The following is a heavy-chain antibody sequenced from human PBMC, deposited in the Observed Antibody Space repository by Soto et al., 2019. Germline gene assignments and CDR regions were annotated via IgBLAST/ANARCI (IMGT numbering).Heavy chain of an antibody. CDR2: ISAAGGII. D-gene: IGHD3-22*01. V-gene: IGHV3-48*03. J-gene: IGHJ3*02. CDR1: GFSFKTSD. Sequence: HPGGSLRLSCTASGFSFKTSDMSWVRQAPGKGLEWVSYISAAGGIILDADSVAGRFTISRDNGRNSLYLQMNSLRAEDTAVYYCERNSGYLAFDIWGQGTMVTVSS. CDR3: ERNSGYLAFDI.